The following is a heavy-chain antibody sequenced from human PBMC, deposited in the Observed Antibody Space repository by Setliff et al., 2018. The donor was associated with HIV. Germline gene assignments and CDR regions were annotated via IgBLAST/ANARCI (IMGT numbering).Heavy chain of an antibody. CDR1: GVSISSHY. Sequence: SETLSLTCNVSGVSISSHYWSWIRQPPGKGLEWIGTLYFSGSTNYNSSLKRRVNIAGDPSKNLFSLEGTSVTAADTAVYICARPVSKNFYGMDVWGRGATVTVSS. J-gene: IGHJ6*02. CDR3: ARPVSKNFYGMDV. CDR2: LYFSGST. V-gene: IGHV4-59*11.